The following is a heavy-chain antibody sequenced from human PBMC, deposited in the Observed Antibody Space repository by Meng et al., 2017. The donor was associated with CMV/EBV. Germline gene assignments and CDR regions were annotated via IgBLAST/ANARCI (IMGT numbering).Heavy chain of an antibody. CDR3: ARPTVVGGRPRTFDY. V-gene: IGHV5-51*01. J-gene: IGHJ4*02. CDR2: MYPRDSDI. CDR1: GYSFTSYW. D-gene: IGHD3-16*01. Sequence: GESLKISCKGSGYSFTSYWIGWVRQTPEKGLEWMGIMYPRDSDIRYSPSSQGQVTISADKSISTAYLQWSTLKASDTAIYYCARPTVVGGRPRTFDYWGQGTLVTVSS.